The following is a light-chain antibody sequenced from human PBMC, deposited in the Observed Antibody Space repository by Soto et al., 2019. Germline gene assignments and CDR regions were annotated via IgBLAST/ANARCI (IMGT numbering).Light chain of an antibody. CDR2: GAS. J-gene: IGKJ1*01. V-gene: IGKV3-15*01. CDR1: QTVSTN. CDR3: QQYNSWPPLT. Sequence: EIVMTQSPDTLSVSPGDRATLSCRASQTVSTNLAWYQQKPGQAPRLLIYGASTRATGVPDRFSGSGSRTEFTLTISGLQSEDFAVYYCQQYNSWPPLTFGQGTKVDIK.